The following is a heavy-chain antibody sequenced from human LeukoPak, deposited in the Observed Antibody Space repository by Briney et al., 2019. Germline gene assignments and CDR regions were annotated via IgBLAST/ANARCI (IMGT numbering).Heavy chain of an antibody. D-gene: IGHD3-3*01. CDR3: ARSSSYDFWSGYYSY. CDR1: GFTFSSYS. Sequence: GRSLRLSCAASGFTFSSYSMNWVRQAPGKGLEWVSYISSSSSTIYYADSVKGRFTISRDNAKNSLYLQMNSLRAEDTAVYYCARSSSYDFWSGYYSYWGQGTLVTVSS. J-gene: IGHJ4*02. V-gene: IGHV3-48*01. CDR2: ISSSSSTI.